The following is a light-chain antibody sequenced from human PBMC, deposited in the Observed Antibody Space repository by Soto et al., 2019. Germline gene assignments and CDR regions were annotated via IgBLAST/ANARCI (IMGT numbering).Light chain of an antibody. CDR3: QQYGHLPYT. V-gene: IGKV3-20*01. J-gene: IGKJ2*01. CDR2: GAS. CDR1: QSVGSNY. Sequence: EVVLTQSPGTLSLSPGEGATLSCRASQSVGSNYLAWSQQKLGRAPRLLIYGASSRATGIPDRFSGSGSGTDFTLTMNRLESEDSAVYYCQQYGHLPYTVGQGTKVDSK.